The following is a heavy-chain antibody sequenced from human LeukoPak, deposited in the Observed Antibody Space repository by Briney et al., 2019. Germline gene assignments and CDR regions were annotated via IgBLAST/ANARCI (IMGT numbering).Heavy chain of an antibody. Sequence: PGESLTLSCAASGLTLSNYWVHWVRQAPGEGLVWVSRINEPGTWPTYEDSVRGRFTISRDNSKNTLYLQMNSLRAEDTAVYYCARELPPVLTYYFDYWGQGTLVTVSS. CDR2: INEPGTWP. CDR3: ARELPPVLTYYFDY. J-gene: IGHJ4*02. V-gene: IGHV3-74*03. D-gene: IGHD2-8*02. CDR1: GLTLSNYW.